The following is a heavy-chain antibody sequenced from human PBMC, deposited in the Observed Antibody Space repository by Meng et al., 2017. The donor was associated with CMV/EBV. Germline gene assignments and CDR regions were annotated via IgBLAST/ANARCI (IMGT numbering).Heavy chain of an antibody. Sequence: SGPTLVKPTQTLTLTGTFSGFSLSTSGMRVSWIRQPPGKALEWLARIDWDDDKFYSTSLKTRLTISKDTSKNQVVLTMTNMDPVDTATYYCARIADSSGYFDYWGQGTLVTVSS. V-gene: IGHV2-70D*14. CDR1: GFSLSTSGMR. CDR3: ARIADSSGYFDY. D-gene: IGHD3-22*01. J-gene: IGHJ4*02. CDR2: IDWDDDK.